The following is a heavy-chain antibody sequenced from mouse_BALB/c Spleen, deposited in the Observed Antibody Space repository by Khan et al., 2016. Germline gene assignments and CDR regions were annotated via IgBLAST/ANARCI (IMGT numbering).Heavy chain of an antibody. CDR2: IWSGEIT. V-gene: IGHV2-6-5*01. J-gene: IGHJ4*01. Sequence: QVQLKQSGPGLVAPSQSLSITCTVSGFSLTDYGVSWIRQPPGKGLEWLGVIWSGEITYYNSALKSRLSISKDNSKSQVFLKMNSLQTDDTAMYYCAKHGTTVAMDYWGQGTSVTVSS. D-gene: IGHD1-1*01. CDR3: AKHGTTVAMDY. CDR1: GFSLTDYG.